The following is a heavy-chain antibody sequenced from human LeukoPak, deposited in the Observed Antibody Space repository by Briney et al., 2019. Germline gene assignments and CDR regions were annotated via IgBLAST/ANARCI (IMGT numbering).Heavy chain of an antibody. Sequence: GGSLRLSCAASGFSFSSYWMSWVRQAPGKGLEWVSVIYSGGSTYYADSVKGRFTISRDNSKNTLYLQMNSLRAEDTAVYYCAAWGLMVTYGMDVWGQGTTVTVSS. CDR2: IYSGGST. CDR3: AAWGLMVTYGMDV. CDR1: GFSFSSYW. J-gene: IGHJ6*02. D-gene: IGHD2-8*01. V-gene: IGHV3-53*01.